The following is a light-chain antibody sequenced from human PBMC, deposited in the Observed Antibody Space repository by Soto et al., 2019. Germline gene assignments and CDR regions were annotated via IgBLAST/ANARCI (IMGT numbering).Light chain of an antibody. Sequence: QSALTQPASVSGSPGQSITISCTGTSSDVGGYNYVSWYQQHTGKAPKLMIYDVINRPSGVSNRFSGSKSGNTASLTISGLQAEDEADYYCSSYTSSSTLVVFGGGTKLTVL. CDR1: SSDVGGYNY. V-gene: IGLV2-14*01. CDR2: DVI. J-gene: IGLJ2*01. CDR3: SSYTSSSTLVV.